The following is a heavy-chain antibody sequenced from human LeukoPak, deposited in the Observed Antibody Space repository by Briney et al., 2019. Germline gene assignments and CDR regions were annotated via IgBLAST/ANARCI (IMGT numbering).Heavy chain of an antibody. CDR1: GFTFSTYT. CDR2: ISGSGGRT. J-gene: IGHJ1*01. D-gene: IGHD6-13*01. V-gene: IGHV3-23*01. CDR3: AKGSPGQQLIPEDFQH. Sequence: PGGSLRLSCTASGFTFSTYTMSRVRQAPGKGLEWVSAISGSGGRTYYADSVKGRFTISRDNFKNTLYLQMSSLRVEDTAVYFCAKGSPGQQLIPEDFQHWGQGTLVTVSS.